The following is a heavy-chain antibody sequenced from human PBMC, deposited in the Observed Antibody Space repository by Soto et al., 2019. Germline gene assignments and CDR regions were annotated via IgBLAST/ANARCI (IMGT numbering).Heavy chain of an antibody. V-gene: IGHV1-3*01. J-gene: IGHJ6*03. D-gene: IGHD2-2*01. CDR3: ASLSTSCYDCPGSYHYYYMDV. CDR2: INAGNGNT. Sequence: ASVKVSCKASGYTFTSYAMRWVRQAPGQRLEWMGWINAGNGNTKYSQKFQGRVTITRDTSASTAYMELSSLRSEDTAVYYCASLSTSCYDCPGSYHYYYMDVWGKGTTVTVSS. CDR1: GYTFTSYA.